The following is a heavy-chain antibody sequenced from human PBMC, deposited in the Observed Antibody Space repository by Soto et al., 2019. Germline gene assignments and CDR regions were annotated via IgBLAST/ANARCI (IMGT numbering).Heavy chain of an antibody. V-gene: IGHV1-46*01. CDR3: ARDSSKVWSWSSSWLDYYYYGMDV. J-gene: IGHJ6*02. CDR1: GYTFTSYY. Sequence: VASVKVSCKASGYTFTSYYMHWVRQAPGQGLEWMGIINPSGGSTSYAQKFQGRVTMTRDTSTSTVYMELSSLRSEDTAVYYCARDSSKVWSWSSSWLDYYYYGMDVWGQGTTVTVSS. CDR2: INPSGGST. D-gene: IGHD6-13*01.